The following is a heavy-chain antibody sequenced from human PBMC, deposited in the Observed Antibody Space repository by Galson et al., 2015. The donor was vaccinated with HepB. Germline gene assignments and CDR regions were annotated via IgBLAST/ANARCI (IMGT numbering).Heavy chain of an antibody. CDR2: NRKKGNSDTT. V-gene: IGHV3-72*01. CDR3: ARAGDSGIYTFDL. D-gene: IGHD3-10*01. J-gene: IGHJ4*02. Sequence: SLRLSCAASGITFSDYYMDWVRQAPGRGLEWVGRNRKKGNSDTTECAASVKGRFTVSRDDSKNSLYLQMNSLKTEDTALYYCARAGDSGIYTFDLWGQGVLVTVSS. CDR1: GITFSDYY.